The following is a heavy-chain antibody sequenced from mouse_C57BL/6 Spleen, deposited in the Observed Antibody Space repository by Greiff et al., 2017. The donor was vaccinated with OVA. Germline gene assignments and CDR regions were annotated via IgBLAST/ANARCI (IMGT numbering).Heavy chain of an antibody. V-gene: IGHV1-9*01. Sequence: VQLQQSGAELMKPGASVKLSCKATGYTFTGYWIEWVKQRPGHGLEWIGEILPGSGSTNYNEKFKGKATFTADTSSNTAYMQLSSLTTEDSAIYYCAAIYYYGSGQFPGFDVWGTGTTVTVSS. CDR3: AAIYYYGSGQFPGFDV. D-gene: IGHD1-1*01. CDR2: ILPGSGST. CDR1: GYTFTGYW. J-gene: IGHJ1*03.